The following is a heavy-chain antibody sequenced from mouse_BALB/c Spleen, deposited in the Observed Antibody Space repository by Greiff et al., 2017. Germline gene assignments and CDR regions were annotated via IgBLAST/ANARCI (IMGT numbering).Heavy chain of an antibody. CDR3: ARGGYYARDFDY. CDR2: INPGSGGT. CDR1: GYAFTNYL. J-gene: IGHJ2*01. Sequence: QVQLKESGAELVRPGTSVKVSCKASGYAFTNYLIEWVKQRPGQGLEWIGVINPGSGGTNYNEKFKGKATLTADKSSSTAYMQLSSLTSDDSAVYFCARGGYYARDFDYWGQGTTLTVSS. V-gene: IGHV1-54*01. D-gene: IGHD1-1*02.